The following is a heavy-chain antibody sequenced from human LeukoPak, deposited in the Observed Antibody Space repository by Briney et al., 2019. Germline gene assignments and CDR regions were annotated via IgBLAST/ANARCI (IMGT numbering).Heavy chain of an antibody. J-gene: IGHJ5*02. CDR2: IRYDGSNK. CDR3: AKDHPSYSSSPNWFDP. V-gene: IGHV3-30*02. CDR1: GFAFSNYG. Sequence: GGSLRLPCAASGFAFSNYGTHWVRQAPGKGLEWVAFIRYDGSNKYYADSVKGRFTISRDNSKNTLYLQMNSLRAEDTAVYYCAKDHPSYSSSPNWFDPWGQGTLVTVSS. D-gene: IGHD6-6*01.